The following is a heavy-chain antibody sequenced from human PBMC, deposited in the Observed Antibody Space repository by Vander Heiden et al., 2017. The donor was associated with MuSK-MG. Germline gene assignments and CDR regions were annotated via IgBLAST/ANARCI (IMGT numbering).Heavy chain of an antibody. V-gene: IGHV3-30-3*01. D-gene: IGHD2-21*01. CDR3: ARARRVVVIAMPFDY. CDR1: PFTSRCYA. Sequence: QVQLVESGVRVLQPGWSLRLPCAASPFTSRCYAMHWARQAPGKGLEWVAVISNDGSNKYYADSVKGRFTISRDNSKNTLDLQMNSLRAEDTAVNYCARARRVVVIAMPFDYWGQGTLVTVSS. J-gene: IGHJ4*02. CDR2: ISNDGSNK.